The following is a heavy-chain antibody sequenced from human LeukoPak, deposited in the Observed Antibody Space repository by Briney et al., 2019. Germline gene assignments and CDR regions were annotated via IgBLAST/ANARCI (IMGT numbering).Heavy chain of an antibody. D-gene: IGHD3-22*01. Sequence: TGGSLRLSCAASGFTVSSNYMSWVRQAPGKGLEWVSVIYSGGSTYYADSVKGRFTISRDNSKNTLYLQMNSLRAEDTAVYYCARDLRDSSGSGFHYFDYWGQGTLVTVSS. J-gene: IGHJ4*02. CDR1: GFTVSSNY. V-gene: IGHV3-66*02. CDR2: IYSGGST. CDR3: ARDLRDSSGSGFHYFDY.